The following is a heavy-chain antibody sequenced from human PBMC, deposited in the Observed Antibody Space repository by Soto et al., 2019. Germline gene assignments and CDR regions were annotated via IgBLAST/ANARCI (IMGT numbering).Heavy chain of an antibody. CDR3: ARGNYYDSSGYYDY. D-gene: IGHD3-22*01. V-gene: IGHV4-61*05. CDR2: IYYSGST. J-gene: IGHJ4*02. Sequence: SETLSLTCTVSGGSISSSSYYWGWIRQPPGKGLEWIGYIYYSGSTNYNPSLKSRVTISVDTSKNQFSLKLSSVTAADTAVYYCARGNYYDSSGYYDYWGQGTLVTVSS. CDR1: GGSISSSSYY.